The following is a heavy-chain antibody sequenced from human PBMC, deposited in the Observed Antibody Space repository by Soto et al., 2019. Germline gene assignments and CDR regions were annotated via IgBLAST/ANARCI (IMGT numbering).Heavy chain of an antibody. CDR1: RGSLSGYY. CDR3: AGESCGTSSCSMETKYFGMDV. D-gene: IGHD2-2*01. J-gene: IGHJ6*02. CDR2: IHHSGST. Sequence: ASETLSLTCAVYRGSLSGYYWSWIRQSPGEGLEWIGEIHHSGSTNYNPSLKSRVTISADTSKNRLSLKLSSVTAADTAVYYCAGESCGTSSCSMETKYFGMDVWGQGTTVTVS. V-gene: IGHV4-34*01.